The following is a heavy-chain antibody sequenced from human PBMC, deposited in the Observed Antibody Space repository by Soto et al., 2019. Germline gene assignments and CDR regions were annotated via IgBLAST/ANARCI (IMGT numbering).Heavy chain of an antibody. CDR3: ARLNGYCISTNCHGYYGMDV. J-gene: IGHJ6*02. CDR1: GGFVSSSSYS. Sequence: QLQVQESGPGLVKPSETLSLTCSVSGGFVSSSSYSWGWIRQSPGKGLEWIGTIYSSENTYYNPSLLSRVTISVDTSKIEFSLRLSSVTAADTAVYYCARLNGYCISTNCHGYYGMDVWGQGPTVTVSS. CDR2: IYSSENT. D-gene: IGHD2-2*03. V-gene: IGHV4-39*01.